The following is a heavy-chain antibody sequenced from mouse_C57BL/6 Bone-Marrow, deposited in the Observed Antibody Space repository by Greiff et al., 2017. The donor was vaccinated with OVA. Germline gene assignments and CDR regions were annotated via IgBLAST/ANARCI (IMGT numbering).Heavy chain of an antibody. CDR1: GYTFTSYG. V-gene: IGHV1-81*01. CDR3: ARNLLWEDY. CDR2: IYPRSGNT. Sequence: QVQLQQSGAELARPGASVKLSCKASGYTFTSYGISWVKQRTGQGLEWIGEIYPRSGNTYYNEKFKGKATLTADKSSSTAYMELRSLTSEDSAVYFCARNLLWEDYWGQGTTLTVSS. D-gene: IGHD2-1*01. J-gene: IGHJ2*01.